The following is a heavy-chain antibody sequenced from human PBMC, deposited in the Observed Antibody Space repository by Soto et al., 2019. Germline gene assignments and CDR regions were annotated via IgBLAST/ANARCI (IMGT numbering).Heavy chain of an antibody. CDR1: GFTFSTYG. J-gene: IGHJ4*02. V-gene: IGHV3-33*01. CDR2: IWYDGSNK. D-gene: IGHD5-18*01. CDR3: GRDGALGDTAVVDS. Sequence: QVQLVESGGGVVQPGKSLRLSCAASGFTFSTYGMHWVRQAPGKGLEWVAVIWYDGSNKYHGDSLKGRFTISRDNSKNTLYRQINNLRAYDTAVYYCGRDGALGDTAVVDSWGQGTLVTVAS.